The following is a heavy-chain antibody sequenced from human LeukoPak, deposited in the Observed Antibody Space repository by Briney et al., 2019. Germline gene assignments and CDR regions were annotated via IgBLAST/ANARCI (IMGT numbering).Heavy chain of an antibody. V-gene: IGHV3-74*01. CDR3: AQIAVAGSQYYFDY. Sequence: RPGGSLRLSCAASGFTFSSYWMHWVRQAPGKGLVWVSRINSDGSSTSYADSVKGRFTISRDNAKNTLYLQMNSLRAEDTAVYYCAQIAVAGSQYYFDYWGQGTLVTVSS. CDR1: GFTFSSYW. CDR2: INSDGSST. J-gene: IGHJ4*02. D-gene: IGHD6-19*01.